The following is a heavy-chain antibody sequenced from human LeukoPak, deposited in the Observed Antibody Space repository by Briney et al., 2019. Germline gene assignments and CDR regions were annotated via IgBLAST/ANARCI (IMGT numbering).Heavy chain of an antibody. Sequence: SETLSLTCTVSGGSISSSNYYWGWIRQPPGKGLEWIGSIYYSGNTYYNPSLKSRVTISVDTSKNQFSLKLSSVTAADTAVYYCARESYYDSSGYSHDAFDIWGQGTKVTVSS. D-gene: IGHD3-22*01. V-gene: IGHV4-39*07. CDR3: ARESYYDSSGYSHDAFDI. CDR2: IYYSGNT. CDR1: GGSISSSNYY. J-gene: IGHJ3*02.